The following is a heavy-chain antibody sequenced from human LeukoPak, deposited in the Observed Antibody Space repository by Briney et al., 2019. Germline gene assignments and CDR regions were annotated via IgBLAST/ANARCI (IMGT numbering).Heavy chain of an antibody. CDR1: GFTFTGHS. CDR3: AREKQSGGTPFDY. V-gene: IGHV3-30*04. D-gene: IGHD1-26*01. CDR2: VAHDEKTI. Sequence: GGSLRLSCVASGFTFTGHSMHWVRQAPGKGLEWVAVVAHDEKTIFYADSLKGRFTVSRDNSKNTVYLHMNSLRDEDTAVYYCAREKQSGGTPFDYWGQGSLVTVSS. J-gene: IGHJ4*02.